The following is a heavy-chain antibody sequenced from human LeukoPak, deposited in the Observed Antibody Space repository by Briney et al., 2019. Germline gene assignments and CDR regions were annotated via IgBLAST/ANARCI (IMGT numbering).Heavy chain of an antibody. Sequence: PGGSLRLSCAASGFTFSDYYMSWIRQAPGKGLEWVSYNSSSGSTIYYADSVKGRFTISRDNAKNSLYLQMNSLRAEDTAVYYCARDPIVVVPAAIVDYWGQGTLVTVSS. D-gene: IGHD2-2*02. V-gene: IGHV3-11*01. CDR3: ARDPIVVVPAAIVDY. CDR2: NSSSGSTI. J-gene: IGHJ4*02. CDR1: GFTFSDYY.